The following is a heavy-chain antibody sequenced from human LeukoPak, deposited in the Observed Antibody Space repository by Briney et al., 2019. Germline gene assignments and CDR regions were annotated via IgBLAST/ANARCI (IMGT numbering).Heavy chain of an antibody. CDR3: ARVGYSSSHYFDY. CDR1: GGSISSYY. V-gene: IGHV4-4*07. CDR2: IYTSGST. Sequence: SETLSLTCTVSGGSISSYYWSCIRQPAGKGLEWIGRIYTSGSTNYNPSLMSRVAMSVDMSKNQFSLKLSSVTAADTVVYYCARVGYSSSHYFDYWGQGTLVTVSS. J-gene: IGHJ4*02. D-gene: IGHD6-6*01.